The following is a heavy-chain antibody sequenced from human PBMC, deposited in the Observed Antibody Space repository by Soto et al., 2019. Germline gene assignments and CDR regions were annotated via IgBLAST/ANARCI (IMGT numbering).Heavy chain of an antibody. CDR1: AFTFSSYA. CDR3: AKWEAFGTADYGMDV. CDR2: ISGSGGST. J-gene: IGHJ6*02. D-gene: IGHD2-2*01. V-gene: IGHV3-23*01. Sequence: HPGGSLRLSCAASAFTFSSYAMSWVRQAPGKGLEWVSGISGSGGSTTYADSVKGRFTISRDNSKNTLYLEMNSLRAEDTAVYYCAKWEAFGTADYGMDVWGQGTTVTVSS.